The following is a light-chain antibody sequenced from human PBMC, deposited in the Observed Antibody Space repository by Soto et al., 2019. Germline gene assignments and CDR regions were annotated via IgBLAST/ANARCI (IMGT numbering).Light chain of an antibody. CDR1: QSVSNN. CDR2: GAS. V-gene: IGKV3-15*01. CDR3: QQYNNWWT. J-gene: IGKJ1*01. Sequence: EIVMTQSPATLSVSPGERATLSCRASQSVSNNLAWYQKKPGQAPRLLIYGASTRATGIPAWFSGSGSGTEFTLTISSLQSEDFAFYYCQQYNNWWTFGQGTRVDIK.